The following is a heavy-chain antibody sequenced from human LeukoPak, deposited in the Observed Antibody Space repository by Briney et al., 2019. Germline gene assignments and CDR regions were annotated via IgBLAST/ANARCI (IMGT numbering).Heavy chain of an antibody. Sequence: PGGSLRLSCATSGYIFSDYYISWIRQAPGKGLEYISIIGPTGDIMYNEDSVKGRFTVSRDNAKNSLYLQMNSLRAEDTAVYYCARDLGGATDYWGQGTLVTVSS. CDR1: GYIFSDYY. CDR2: IGPTGDIM. D-gene: IGHD1-26*01. CDR3: ARDLGGATDY. V-gene: IGHV3-11*04. J-gene: IGHJ4*02.